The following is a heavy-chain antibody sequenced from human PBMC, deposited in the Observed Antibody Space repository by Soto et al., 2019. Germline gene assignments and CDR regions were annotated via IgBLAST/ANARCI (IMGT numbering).Heavy chain of an antibody. J-gene: IGHJ5*02. Sequence: EVQLVESGGGLVKPGGSLRPSWAASGFTFSNAWMSWVRQAPGKGLEWVGRIKSKTDGGTTDYAAPVKGRFTISSDDSKNTLYLQMNSLKTEDTAVYYCTTVYMEPLDFWSGYDNWFDPWGQGTLVTVSS. V-gene: IGHV3-15*01. D-gene: IGHD3-3*01. CDR2: IKSKTDGGTT. CDR1: GFTFSNAW. CDR3: TTVYMEPLDFWSGYDNWFDP.